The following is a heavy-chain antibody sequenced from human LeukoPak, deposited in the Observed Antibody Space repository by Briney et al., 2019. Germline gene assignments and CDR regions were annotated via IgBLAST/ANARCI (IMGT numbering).Heavy chain of an antibody. V-gene: IGHV3-64*01. J-gene: IGHJ5*02. Sequence: GGSLRLSCAASGFTFSTCAMHWVRQAPGKGLEYVAAISGNGDSTYYANSVKGRFTISRDNSKNTLYLQMGSLRPEDMAVYFCAREVYAGNWFDPWGQGTLVTVSS. CDR1: GFTFSTCA. CDR3: AREVYAGNWFDP. CDR2: ISGNGDST. D-gene: IGHD2-8*01.